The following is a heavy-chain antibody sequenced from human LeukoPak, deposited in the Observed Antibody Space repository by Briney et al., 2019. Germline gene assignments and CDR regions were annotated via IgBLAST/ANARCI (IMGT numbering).Heavy chain of an antibody. Sequence: WGSLRLSCAASGFTFSSYAMSWVRRAPGQGLEWVSAISGSGGSTSYSDSVKGRFPISRDNSKNTLYLQMNSLRTEDTAVYYCAREVAVAIYFDYWGQGTLVTVSS. CDR3: AREVAVAIYFDY. V-gene: IGHV3-23*01. CDR2: ISGSGGST. D-gene: IGHD6-19*01. CDR1: GFTFSSYA. J-gene: IGHJ4*02.